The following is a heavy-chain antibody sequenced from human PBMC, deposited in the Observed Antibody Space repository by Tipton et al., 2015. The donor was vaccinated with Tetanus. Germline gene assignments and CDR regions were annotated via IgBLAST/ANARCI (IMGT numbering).Heavy chain of an antibody. CDR1: GYSFTSYW. CDR2: IYSGDSDT. Sequence: EVQLVQSGAEVKKPGESLKISCKGSGYSFTSYWIGWARQMPGKGLEWMGIIYSGDSDTRYSPSFQGQVTISADKSHSTAYLQWSGLKASDTAMYYCAGSPGWAAGTSVWFDPWGQGTLVTVSS. V-gene: IGHV5-51*01. D-gene: IGHD6-13*01. CDR3: AGSPGWAAGTSVWFDP. J-gene: IGHJ5*02.